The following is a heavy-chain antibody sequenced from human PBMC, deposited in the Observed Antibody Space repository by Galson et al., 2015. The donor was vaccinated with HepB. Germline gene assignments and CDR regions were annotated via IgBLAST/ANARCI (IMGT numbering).Heavy chain of an antibody. CDR1: GGTFSNYA. CDR3: ARGDTYYDILTGDYKDYFDY. D-gene: IGHD3-9*01. CDR2: SIPSLRAA. Sequence: SVKVSCKASGGTFSNYALSWVRQAPGQGLEWLGGSIPSLRAATYAQKFQGRVTMTADESTSTAFMELSSLRSEDTAVYYCARGDTYYDILTGDYKDYFDYWGQGTLVTVSS. V-gene: IGHV1-69*13. J-gene: IGHJ4*02.